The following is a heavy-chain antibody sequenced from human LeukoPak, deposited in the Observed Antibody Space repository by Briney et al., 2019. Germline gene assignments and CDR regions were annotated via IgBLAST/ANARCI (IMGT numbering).Heavy chain of an antibody. CDR2: ISSSSSTI. V-gene: IGHV3-48*01. D-gene: IGHD6-19*01. CDR1: GFTFSSYS. Sequence: PGGSLRLSCAASGFTFSSYSMNWVRQAPGKGLEWVSYISSSSSTIYYADSVKGRFTISRDNAKNSLYLQMNSLRAEDTAVYYCANSARTPGIAVAGTGYFQHWGQGTLVTVSS. CDR3: ANSARTPGIAVAGTGYFQH. J-gene: IGHJ1*01.